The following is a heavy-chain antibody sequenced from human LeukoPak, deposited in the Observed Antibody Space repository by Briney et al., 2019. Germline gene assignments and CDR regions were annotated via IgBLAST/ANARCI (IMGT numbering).Heavy chain of an antibody. CDR2: IYHSGST. D-gene: IGHD3-22*01. Sequence: SETLSLTCAVSGGSISRGGYSWSWIRQPPGTGLEWIGYIYHSGSTYYNPSLKSRVTISVDRSKNQFSLKLSSVTAADTAVYYCARSYDGDAFDIWGQGTMVTVSS. V-gene: IGHV4-30-2*01. CDR3: ARSYDGDAFDI. CDR1: GGSISRGGYS. J-gene: IGHJ3*02.